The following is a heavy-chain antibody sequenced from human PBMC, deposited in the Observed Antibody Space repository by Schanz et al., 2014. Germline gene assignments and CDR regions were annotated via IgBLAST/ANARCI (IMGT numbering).Heavy chain of an antibody. CDR3: AKVAPAATYLDS. CDR1: GFTFSTYW. Sequence: EVQLLESGGGLVQPGGSLRLSCVASGFTFSTYWMHWVRQAPGKGLEWVSTISGSGASRYYADSVKGRFTISRDNAKNSLFLQMNSLIAEDTAVYYCAKVAPAATYLDSWGLGTLVTVSS. J-gene: IGHJ4*02. CDR2: ISGSGASR. D-gene: IGHD2-2*01. V-gene: IGHV3-23*01.